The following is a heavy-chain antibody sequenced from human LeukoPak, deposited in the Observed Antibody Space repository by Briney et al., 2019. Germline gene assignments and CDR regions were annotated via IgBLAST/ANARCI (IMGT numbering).Heavy chain of an antibody. CDR2: IYSSGTT. Sequence: SETLSLTCAVYGGSFSGYYWSWIRQPPGKGLEWVGYIYSSGTTKYNPSLKSRATISIDTSKSQLSLSLSSVSAADTAVYYCARDLALLWFGELDYYMDVWGKGTTVTVSS. CDR1: GGSFSGYY. V-gene: IGHV4-34*11. J-gene: IGHJ6*03. D-gene: IGHD3-10*01. CDR3: ARDLALLWFGELDYYMDV.